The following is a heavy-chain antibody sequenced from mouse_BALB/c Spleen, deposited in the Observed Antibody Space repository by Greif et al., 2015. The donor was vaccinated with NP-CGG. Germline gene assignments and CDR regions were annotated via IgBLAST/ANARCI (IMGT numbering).Heavy chain of an antibody. CDR2: INPYNDGT. Sequence: HLVESGPELVKPGASVKMSCKASGYTFTSYVMHWVKQKPGQGLEWIGYINPYNDGTKYNEKFKGKATLTSDKSSSTAYMELGSLTSEDSAVYYCARKFITTATFDYRGQGTTLTVSS. CDR1: GYTFTSYV. V-gene: IGHV1-14*01. CDR3: ARKFITTATFDY. D-gene: IGHD1-2*01. J-gene: IGHJ2*01.